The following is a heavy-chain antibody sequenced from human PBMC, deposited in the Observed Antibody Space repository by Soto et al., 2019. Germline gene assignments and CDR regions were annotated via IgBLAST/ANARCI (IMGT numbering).Heavy chain of an antibody. CDR2: IKQDGSEK. CDR1: GFTFSSYW. Sequence: PGGSLRLSCAASGFTFSSYWMSWVRQAPGKGLEWGANIKQDGSEKYYVDSVKGRFTISRDNAKNSLYLQMNSLRAEDTAVYYCARGEFYDYVWGSYRPFFDYWGQGTLVTVSS. D-gene: IGHD3-16*02. J-gene: IGHJ4*02. CDR3: ARGEFYDYVWGSYRPFFDY. V-gene: IGHV3-7*03.